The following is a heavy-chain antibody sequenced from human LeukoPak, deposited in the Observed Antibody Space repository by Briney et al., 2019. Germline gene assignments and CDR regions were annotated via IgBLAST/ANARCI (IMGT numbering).Heavy chain of an antibody. D-gene: IGHD3-3*01. CDR1: GGSFSGYY. CDR2: INHSGSA. Sequence: PSETLSLTCAVYGGSFSGYYWSWIRQPPGKGLEWIGEINHSGSANYNPSLKSRVTISVDTSKNQFSLKLSSVTAADTAVYYCARCRDDFWSGYSLDPWGQGTLVTVSS. CDR3: ARCRDDFWSGYSLDP. J-gene: IGHJ5*02. V-gene: IGHV4-34*01.